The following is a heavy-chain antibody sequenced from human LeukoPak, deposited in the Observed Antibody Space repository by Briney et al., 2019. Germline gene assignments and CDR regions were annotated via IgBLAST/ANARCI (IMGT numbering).Heavy chain of an antibody. D-gene: IGHD5/OR15-5a*01. CDR3: ARLGDTVSTDRYFDY. V-gene: IGHV4-59*01. CDR2: IYYSGST. Sequence: PSETLSLTCTVSGGSISSYYWSWIRQPPGKGLEWIGYIYYSGSTNYNPSLKSRVTISVDTSKNQFSLKLSSVTAAVTAVYYCARLGDTVSTDRYFDYWGQGTLVTVSS. CDR1: GGSISSYY. J-gene: IGHJ4*02.